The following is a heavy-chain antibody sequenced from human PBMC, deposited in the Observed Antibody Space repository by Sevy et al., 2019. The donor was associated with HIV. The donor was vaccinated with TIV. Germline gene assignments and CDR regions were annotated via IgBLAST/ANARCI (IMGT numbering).Heavy chain of an antibody. J-gene: IGHJ4*02. V-gene: IGHV1-18*04. CDR2: ISANSGDT. Sequence: ASVKVSCKASDFTFTNYGISWVRQAPGHGLEWVGWISANSGDTKYAQNLQGRVTMTTDTSTNIAYMELKSLRFEDTAVYYCARDCSGAVCSFDSWGQGTLVTVSS. D-gene: IGHD2-8*02. CDR1: DFTFTNYG. CDR3: ARDCSGAVCSFDS.